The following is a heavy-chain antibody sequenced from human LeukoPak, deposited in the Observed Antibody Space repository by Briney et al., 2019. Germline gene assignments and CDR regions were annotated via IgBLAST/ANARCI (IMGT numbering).Heavy chain of an antibody. CDR2: FYYTGST. D-gene: IGHD3-22*01. CDR1: GDSISSRTYY. V-gene: IGHV4-39*01. Sequence: SETLSLTCTVSGDSISSRTYYWGWIRQPPGKGLEWIGSFYYTGSTYYNPSLKSRVTISVDMSKTQFSLKLSSVTAADTAVYYCARTYYDSREYYFDYWGQGTLVTVSS. CDR3: ARTYYDSREYYFDY. J-gene: IGHJ4*02.